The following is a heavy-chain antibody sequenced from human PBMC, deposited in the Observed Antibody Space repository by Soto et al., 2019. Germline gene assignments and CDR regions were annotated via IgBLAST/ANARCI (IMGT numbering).Heavy chain of an antibody. CDR1: GFTFSNSW. J-gene: IGHJ4*02. V-gene: IGHV3-7*05. Sequence: EVQLVESGGGLVQPGGSLRLSCAVSGFTFSNSWLSWVRQAPGKGLELVANINQDGSDKYYVDSVKGRFTISRDNAKNSLSLHMNSLRADDTAIYYCARVSPVMSPGYWGQGTLVTVSS. CDR3: ARVSPVMSPGY. D-gene: IGHD3-16*01. CDR2: INQDGSDK.